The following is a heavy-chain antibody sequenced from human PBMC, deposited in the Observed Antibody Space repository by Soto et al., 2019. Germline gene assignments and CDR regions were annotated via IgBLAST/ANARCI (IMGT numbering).Heavy chain of an antibody. CDR3: SSGFWSGYYYFDY. CDR1: GFTFSNAW. D-gene: IGHD3-3*01. CDR2: IKSKTDGGTT. V-gene: IGHV3-15*01. J-gene: IGHJ4*02. Sequence: GGSLRLSCAASGFTFSNAWMSWVRQAPGKGLEWVGRIKSKTDGGTTDYAAPVKARFTISREDSKNTLYLQMNSLKTEDTAVYYCSSGFWSGYYYFDYWGQGTLVTVSS.